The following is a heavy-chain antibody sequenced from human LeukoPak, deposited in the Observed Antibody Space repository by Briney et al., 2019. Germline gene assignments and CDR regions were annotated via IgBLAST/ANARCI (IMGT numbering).Heavy chain of an antibody. D-gene: IGHD1-1*01. CDR1: GGSISSGGYY. CDR2: IYHSGST. Sequence: SETLSLTCTVSGGSISSGGYYWSWIRQPPGKGLEWIGYIYHSGSTYYNPSLKSRVTISVDRSKNQFSLKLSSETAADTAVYYCARSTRELEHYWGQGTLVTVSS. J-gene: IGHJ4*02. V-gene: IGHV4-30-2*01. CDR3: ARSTRELEHY.